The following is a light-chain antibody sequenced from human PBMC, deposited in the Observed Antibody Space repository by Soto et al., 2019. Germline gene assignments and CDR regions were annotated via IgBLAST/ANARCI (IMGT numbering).Light chain of an antibody. CDR3: CSYAGSYSWV. V-gene: IGLV2-11*01. Sequence: QSALTQPRSVSGSLGQSVTISCTGTSSDVGGFNYVSWYQQQHPGKAPKLMIYDVSQRPSGVPDRFSGSKSGNTASLTISGLQADDDGDYLCCSYAGSYSWVFGGGTKLTVL. CDR2: DVS. CDR1: SSDVGGFNY. J-gene: IGLJ3*02.